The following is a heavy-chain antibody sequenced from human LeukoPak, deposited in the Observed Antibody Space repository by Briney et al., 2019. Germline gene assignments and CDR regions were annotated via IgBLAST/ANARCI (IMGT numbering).Heavy chain of an antibody. V-gene: IGHV4-4*09. CDR2: IYTSGST. CDR1: GGSISSYY. D-gene: IGHD1-26*01. J-gene: IGHJ4*02. CDR3: ARGGSYYLPFDY. Sequence: SETLSHTCTVSGGSISSYYWSWIRQPPGKGLEWIGYIYTSGSTNYNPSLKSRVTISVDTSKNQFSLKLSSVTTADTAVYYCARGGSYYLPFDYWGQGTLVTVSS.